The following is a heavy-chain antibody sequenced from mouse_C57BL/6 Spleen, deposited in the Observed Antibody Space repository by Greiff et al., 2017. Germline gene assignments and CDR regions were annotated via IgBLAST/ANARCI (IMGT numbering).Heavy chain of an antibody. V-gene: IGHV14-2*01. CDR3: ARHYYGSSYWYFDV. CDR2: IDPEDGET. D-gene: IGHD1-1*01. CDR1: GFNIKDYY. J-gene: IGHJ1*03. Sequence: VQLQQSGAELVKPGASVKLSCTASGFNIKDYYMHWVKQRTEQGLEWIGRIDPEDGETKYAPKFPGKATITADTSSNTAYLQLSSLTSEDTAVYYCARHYYGSSYWYFDVWGTGTTVTVSS.